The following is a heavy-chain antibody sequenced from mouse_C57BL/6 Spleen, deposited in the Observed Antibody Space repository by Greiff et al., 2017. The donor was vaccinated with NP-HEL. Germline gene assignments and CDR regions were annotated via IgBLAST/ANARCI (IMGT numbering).Heavy chain of an antibody. CDR3: ARDTITDY. CDR1: GFTFSSYA. D-gene: IGHD2-12*01. CDR2: ISDGGSYT. Sequence: EVKVVESGGGLVKPGGSLKLSCAASGFTFSSYAMSWVRQTPEKRLEWVATISDGGSYTYYPDNVKGRFTISRDNAKNNLYLQMSHLKSEDTAMYYCARDTITDYWGQGTSVTVSS. J-gene: IGHJ4*01. V-gene: IGHV5-4*01.